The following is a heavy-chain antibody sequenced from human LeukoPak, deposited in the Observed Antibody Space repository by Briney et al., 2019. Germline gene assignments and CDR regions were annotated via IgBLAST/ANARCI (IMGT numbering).Heavy chain of an antibody. V-gene: IGHV3-74*01. CDR3: AKDLMDYYDSSGYYGPLFDY. CDR2: IKGDGSVR. D-gene: IGHD3-22*01. Sequence: GGSLRLSCAASGFTFSNYWMHWVRQAPGKGLVWVSRIKGDGSVRTYSDSVKGRFTISRDNVENTLYLQMNSLRAEDTAVYYCAKDLMDYYDSSGYYGPLFDYWGQGTLVTVSS. CDR1: GFTFSNYW. J-gene: IGHJ4*02.